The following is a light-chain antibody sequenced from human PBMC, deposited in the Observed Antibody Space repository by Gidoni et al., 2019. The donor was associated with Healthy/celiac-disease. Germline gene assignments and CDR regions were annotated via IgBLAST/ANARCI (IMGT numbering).Light chain of an antibody. CDR2: EVS. CDR1: SSDVGGYTY. J-gene: IGLJ3*02. CDR3: SSYTSSSIL. Sequence: QPALTQPASVSGSPGQSITISCTGTSSDVGGYTYVSWYQQHPGKAPKLMIYEVSNRPSGVSNRFSGSKSGNTASLTISGLQAEDEADYYCSSYTSSSILFGGGTKLTVL. V-gene: IGLV2-14*01.